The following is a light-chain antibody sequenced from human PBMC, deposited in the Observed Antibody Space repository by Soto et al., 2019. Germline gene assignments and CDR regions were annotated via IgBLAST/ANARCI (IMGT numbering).Light chain of an antibody. Sequence: EIVLTQSPGTLSLSPGERATLACRASQSVSYTSVAWYQQRPGQAPRLLIYGASYRAPGTQERVGGSGAGTDFTLTIRRLEPEDFGVLFCQQYCTSPPTFGQGTKVEIK. V-gene: IGKV3-20*01. J-gene: IGKJ1*01. CDR3: QQYCTSPPT. CDR1: QSVSYTS. CDR2: GAS.